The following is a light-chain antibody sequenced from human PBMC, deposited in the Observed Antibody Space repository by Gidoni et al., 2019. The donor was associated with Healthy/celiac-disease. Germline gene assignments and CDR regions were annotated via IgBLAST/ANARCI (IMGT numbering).Light chain of an antibody. CDR1: QDISNY. J-gene: IGKJ4*01. CDR3: QQYDNLPLT. V-gene: IGKV1-33*01. CDR2: DAS. Sequence: DIQLTQSPSSLSASVGDRVTITCQASQDISNYVNWYQQKPGKAPKLLIYDASNLETGVPSRFSGRGSGTDFTFTISSLQPEDIATYYCQQYDNLPLTFXGXTKVEIK.